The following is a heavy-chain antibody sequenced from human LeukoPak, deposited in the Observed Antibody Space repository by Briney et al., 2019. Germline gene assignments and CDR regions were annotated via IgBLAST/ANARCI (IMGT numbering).Heavy chain of an antibody. J-gene: IGHJ4*02. D-gene: IGHD1-7*01. CDR3: AREDDWNYEDY. V-gene: IGHV3-7*01. CDR2: IKQDGSEK. Sequence: GGSLRLSCAASGFTFSNYWMSWVHQAPGKGLEWVANIKQDGSEKYYVNSVKGRFTISRDNAKNSLYLQMNSLRAEDTAIYYCAREDDWNYEDYWGQGTLVTVSS. CDR1: GFTFSNYW.